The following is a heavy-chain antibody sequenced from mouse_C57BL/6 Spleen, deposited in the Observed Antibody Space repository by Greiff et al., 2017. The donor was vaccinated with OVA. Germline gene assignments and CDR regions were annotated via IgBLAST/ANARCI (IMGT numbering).Heavy chain of an antibody. V-gene: IGHV5-6*02. CDR3: ASQALTGTSNWYFDV. CDR2: ISSGGSYT. J-gene: IGHJ1*03. Sequence: DVMLVESGGDLVKPGGSLKLSCAASGFTFSSYGMSWVRQTPDKRLEWVATISSGGSYTYYPDSVKGRFTISRDNAKNTLYLQMSSLKSEDTAMYYCASQALTGTSNWYFDVWGTGTTVTVSS. CDR1: GFTFSSYG. D-gene: IGHD4-1*01.